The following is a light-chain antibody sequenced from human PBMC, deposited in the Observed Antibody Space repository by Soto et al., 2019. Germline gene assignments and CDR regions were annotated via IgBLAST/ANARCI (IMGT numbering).Light chain of an antibody. CDR3: QQYNNWPLT. CDR2: HAS. CDR1: QSMYNN. J-gene: IGKJ4*01. Sequence: EIVMTQSPATLSVSPGERATLSCRASQSMYNNLAWYQQKPGQAPRLLIYHASTRATGIPARFSGSGSGTEFPLTIRSLQFEDFAFYYCQQYNNWPLTFGGGTKVEIK. V-gene: IGKV3-15*01.